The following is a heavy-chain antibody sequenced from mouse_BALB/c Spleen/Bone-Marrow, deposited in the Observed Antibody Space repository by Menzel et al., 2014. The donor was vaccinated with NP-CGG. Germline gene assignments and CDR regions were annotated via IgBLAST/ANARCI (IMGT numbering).Heavy chain of an antibody. D-gene: IGHD1-1*01. J-gene: IGHJ4*01. CDR3: ARPYYYDSSHYFAMDY. V-gene: IGHV1-5*01. Sequence: VQLQQSGTVLARPGTSVKMSCKASGYSFTSYWMHWVKQRPGQGLEWIGVIYPGNSDITYNQKFGDKAKLTAVTSASTAYMELSSRTNEDSAVYYCARPYYYDSSHYFAMDYWGQGTSVTVSS. CDR2: IYPGNSDI. CDR1: GYSFTSYW.